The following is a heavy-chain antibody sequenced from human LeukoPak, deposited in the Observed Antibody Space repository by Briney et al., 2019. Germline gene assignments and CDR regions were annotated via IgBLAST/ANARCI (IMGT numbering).Heavy chain of an antibody. CDR1: GFTFSSYW. D-gene: IGHD6-19*01. Sequence: GSLRLSCAAPGFTFSSYWMSWVRQPPGKGLEWIGEINHSGSTNYNPSLKSRVTISVDTSKNQFSLKLSSVTAADTAVYYCARYSVAEGVSYWGQGTLVTVSS. CDR2: INHSGST. V-gene: IGHV4-34*08. J-gene: IGHJ4*02. CDR3: ARYSVAEGVSY.